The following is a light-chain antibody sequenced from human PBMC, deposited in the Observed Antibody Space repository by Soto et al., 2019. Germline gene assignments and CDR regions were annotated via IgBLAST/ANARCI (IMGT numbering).Light chain of an antibody. CDR1: QNIRNN. Sequence: VMTQSPASLSVSPGERVTLSCRASQNIRNNLAWYQQKPGQSPRLLISGASTREAGVPGRFSGSGSGTEFTLIISSLQSEDFAIYYCQQYNNWPPWTFGQGTKVDIK. J-gene: IGKJ1*01. CDR3: QQYNNWPPWT. CDR2: GAS. V-gene: IGKV3-15*01.